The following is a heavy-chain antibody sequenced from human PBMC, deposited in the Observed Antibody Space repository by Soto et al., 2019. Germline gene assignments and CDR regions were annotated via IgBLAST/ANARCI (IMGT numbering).Heavy chain of an antibody. Sequence: ASVKVSCKASRVAFSKFIVAWVRQAPGLGLEWVGGIIPIFGTANYAQKFQGRVTITADESTSTSYMEVNNLRSEDTAVYYCAKVRYSSPMGYYYGMDVWGQGTTVTVSS. CDR2: IIPIFGTA. J-gene: IGHJ6*02. D-gene: IGHD6-19*01. CDR1: RVAFSKFI. CDR3: AKVRYSSPMGYYYGMDV. V-gene: IGHV1-69*13.